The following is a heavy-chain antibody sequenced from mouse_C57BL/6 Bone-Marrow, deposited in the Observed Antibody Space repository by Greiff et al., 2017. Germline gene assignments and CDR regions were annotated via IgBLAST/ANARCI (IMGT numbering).Heavy chain of an antibody. D-gene: IGHD1-1*01. CDR2: IDPNRGGT. Sequence: VQLQQPGAELVKPGASVKLSCKASGYTFTSYWMHWVKQRPGRGLEWIGRIDPNRGGTKYNEKFKSKATLTVDKPSSTAYMQLSSLTSEDSAVDDCAREVLRYPYFDYWGQGTTLTVSS. V-gene: IGHV1-72*01. CDR1: GYTFTSYW. J-gene: IGHJ2*01. CDR3: AREVLRYPYFDY.